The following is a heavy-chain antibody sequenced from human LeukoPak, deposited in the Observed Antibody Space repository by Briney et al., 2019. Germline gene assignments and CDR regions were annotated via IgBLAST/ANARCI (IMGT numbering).Heavy chain of an antibody. CDR2: TYYRSKWYN. CDR1: GDSVSSNSAA. V-gene: IGHV6-1*01. J-gene: IGHJ3*02. CDR3: ARAGAGSRMLFDI. Sequence: SQTLSLTCAISGDSVSSNSAAWNWIRQPPSRGLEWLGRTYYRSKWYNDYAVSVKSRITINPDTSKNQFSLQLNSVTPEDTAVYYCARAGAGSRMLFDIWGQGTMVTVSS. D-gene: IGHD3-10*01.